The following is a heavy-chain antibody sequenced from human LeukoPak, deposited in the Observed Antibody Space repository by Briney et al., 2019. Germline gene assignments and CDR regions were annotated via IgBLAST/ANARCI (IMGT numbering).Heavy chain of an antibody. CDR1: GYTLTELS. CDR3: ASMVALKTFDY. J-gene: IGHJ4*02. Sequence: ASVKVSCKVSGYTLTELSMHWVRQAPGKGLEWMGGFDPEDGETIYAQKFQGRVTITADESTSTAYMELSSLRSEDTAVYYCASMVALKTFDYWGQGTLVTVSS. D-gene: IGHD4/OR15-4a*01. V-gene: IGHV1-24*01. CDR2: FDPEDGET.